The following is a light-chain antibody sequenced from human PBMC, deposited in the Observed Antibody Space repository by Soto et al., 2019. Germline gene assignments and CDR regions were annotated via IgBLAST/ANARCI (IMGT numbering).Light chain of an antibody. CDR3: SSYTSSSTLYV. CDR1: SSDVGSYNY. J-gene: IGLJ1*01. V-gene: IGLV2-14*01. Sequence: QSALTQPASVSGSPGQSITISCTGTSSDVGSYNYVSWYQHHPGKAPKLMIYEVSSRPSGVSNRFSGSKSGNTASLTISGLQAEDEADYYCSSYTSSSTLYVFGTGTKVTVL. CDR2: EVS.